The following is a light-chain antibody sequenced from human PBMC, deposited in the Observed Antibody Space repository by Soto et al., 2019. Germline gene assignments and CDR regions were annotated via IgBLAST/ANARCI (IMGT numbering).Light chain of an antibody. CDR2: STT. V-gene: IGLV7-46*01. Sequence: QTVVTQEPSLTVSPGGTVTLTCGSSTGAVTSGHYPYWFQQKPGQAPRTLIYSTTNKHSWTPARFSGSLLGDNAALTLPGAQPEDEADYYCLLSYSGVGGVFGGGTKVTVL. J-gene: IGLJ2*01. CDR1: TGAVTSGHY. CDR3: LLSYSGVGGV.